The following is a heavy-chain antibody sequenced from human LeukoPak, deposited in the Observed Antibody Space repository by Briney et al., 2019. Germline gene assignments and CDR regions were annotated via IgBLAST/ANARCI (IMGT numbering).Heavy chain of an antibody. D-gene: IGHD6-13*01. J-gene: IGHJ5*02. V-gene: IGHV1-2*06. CDR1: GYTFTGYY. Sequence: ASVKVSCKASGYTFTGYYMHWVRQAPGQGLEWMGRINPNSGGTNYAQKFQGRVTMTRDTSISTAYMELSRLRSDDTAVYYCARGNGVGSSWYDWFDPWGQGTPVTVSS. CDR2: INPNSGGT. CDR3: ARGNGVGSSWYDWFDP.